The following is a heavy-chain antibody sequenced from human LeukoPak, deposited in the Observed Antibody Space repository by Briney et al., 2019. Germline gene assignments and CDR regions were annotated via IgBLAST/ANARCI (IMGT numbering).Heavy chain of an antibody. V-gene: IGHV3-30*04. D-gene: IGHD3-9*01. CDR2: ISYDGSNK. J-gene: IGHJ3*02. CDR1: GFTFSSYA. Sequence: GGSLRLSCAASGFTFSSYAMHWVRQAPGKGLEWVAVISYDGSNKYYADSVKGRFTISRDNSKNTLYLQMNSLRAEDTAVFYCASGIRYFDWLGDAFDIWGQGTMVTVSS. CDR3: ASGIRYFDWLGDAFDI.